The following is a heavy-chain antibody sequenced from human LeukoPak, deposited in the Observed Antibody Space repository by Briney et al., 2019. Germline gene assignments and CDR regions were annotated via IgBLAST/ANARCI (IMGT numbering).Heavy chain of an antibody. Sequence: SETLSLTCAVSGGSIDSRSYYWAWIRQPPGKGLEWIGHIYFSGTTYYNPSLESRITMSRDTSKYQFSLTLNSVTAADTAVYYCARLRMTMRGFVYWFDAWGRGSLVTVSS. D-gene: IGHD4/OR15-4a*01. V-gene: IGHV4-39*01. J-gene: IGHJ5*01. CDR1: GGSIDSRSYY. CDR3: ARLRMTMRGFVYWFDA. CDR2: IYFSGTT.